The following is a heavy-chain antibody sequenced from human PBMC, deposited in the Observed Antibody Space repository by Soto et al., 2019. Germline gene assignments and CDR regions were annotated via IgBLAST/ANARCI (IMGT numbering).Heavy chain of an antibody. V-gene: IGHV1-46*01. D-gene: IGHD6-6*01. J-gene: IGHJ6*02. Sequence: ASVKVSCKASGGTFSSYTISWVRQAPGQGLEWMGIINPSGGSTSYAQKFQGRVTMTRDTSTSTVYMELSSLRSEDTAVYYCASTGQLVPNYYYGMDVWGQGTTVTVSS. CDR3: ASTGQLVPNYYYGMDV. CDR2: INPSGGST. CDR1: GGTFSSYT.